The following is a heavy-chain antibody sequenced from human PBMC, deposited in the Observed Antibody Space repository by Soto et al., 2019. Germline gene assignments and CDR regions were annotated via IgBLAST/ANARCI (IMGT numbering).Heavy chain of an antibody. CDR2: IYYSGNT. V-gene: IGHV4-59*01. CDR3: ASSGRDLGSSSPKGKNYYSYYGLDV. D-gene: IGHD6-13*01. CDR1: GGYISSYY. J-gene: IGHJ6*02. Sequence: SETLSLTCSVSGGYISSYYWSWIRQPPGTGLEWFGYIYYSGNTNYNPSLKSRVTISVDTSKNQVSLKVYSVTAADTALYYCASSGRDLGSSSPKGKNYYSYYGLDVWGQGTTVT.